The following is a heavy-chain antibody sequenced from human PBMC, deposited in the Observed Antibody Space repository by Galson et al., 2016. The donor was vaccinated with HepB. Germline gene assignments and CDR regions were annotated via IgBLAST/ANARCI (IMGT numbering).Heavy chain of an antibody. CDR3: AKHVGVDYGDKGHPFAN. J-gene: IGHJ4*01. Sequence: QSGAEVKKPGESLKISCKGSGYTFTNYWIAWVRQMPGKGLEWMGSIYPDDSDTRYSLSFQGQVTISADKSITTAYLQWSSLKASDTAIYYCAKHVGVDYGDKGHPFANLGHGTRGTVSS. CDR1: GYTFTNYW. V-gene: IGHV5-51*01. CDR2: IYPDDSDT. D-gene: IGHD4-23*01.